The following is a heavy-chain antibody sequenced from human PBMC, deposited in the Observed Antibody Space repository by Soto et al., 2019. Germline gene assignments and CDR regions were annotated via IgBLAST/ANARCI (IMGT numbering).Heavy chain of an antibody. D-gene: IGHD4-17*01. V-gene: IGHV3-23*01. J-gene: IGHJ5*02. CDR3: AKGPTSVTTRWFDP. Sequence: EVQLLESGGGLAQPGGSLRLSCAASGFTFSSYAMSWVRQPPGKGLEWVSVISGSGGATHYADSVKGRFTISRDNSKYTLYVQMNGLRVEDTAVYYCAKGPTSVTTRWFDPWGQGTLVTVSS. CDR1: GFTFSSYA. CDR2: ISGSGGAT.